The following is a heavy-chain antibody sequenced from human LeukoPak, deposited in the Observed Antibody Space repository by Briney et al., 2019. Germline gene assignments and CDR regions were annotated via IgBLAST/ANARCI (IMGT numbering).Heavy chain of an antibody. CDR2: ISGSGGST. D-gene: IGHD3-22*01. CDR1: GFTFTTYW. CDR3: AKASAMIVVVSKHFDY. J-gene: IGHJ4*02. V-gene: IGHV3-23*01. Sequence: QPGGSLRLSCAASGFTFTTYWMSWVRQAPGKGLEWVSAISGSGGSTYYADSVKGRFTISRDNSKNTLYLQMNSLRAEDTAVYYCAKASAMIVVVSKHFDYWGQGTLVTVSS.